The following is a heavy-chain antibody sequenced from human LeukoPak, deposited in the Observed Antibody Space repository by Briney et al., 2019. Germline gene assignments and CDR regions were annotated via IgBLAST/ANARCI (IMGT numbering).Heavy chain of an antibody. D-gene: IGHD4-11*01. J-gene: IGHJ3*02. Sequence: SETLSLTCTVSGGSISSSSYYWGWIRQPPGKGLEWIGSIYYSGSTYYNPSLKSRVTISVDTSKNQFSLKLSSVTAADTAVYYCASCNTVTTPGAFDIWGQGTMVTVSS. CDR3: ASCNTVTTPGAFDI. CDR2: IYYSGST. V-gene: IGHV4-39*01. CDR1: GGSISSSSYY.